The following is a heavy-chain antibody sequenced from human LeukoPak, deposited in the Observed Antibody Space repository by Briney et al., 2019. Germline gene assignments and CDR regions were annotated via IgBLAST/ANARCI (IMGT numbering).Heavy chain of an antibody. CDR3: ARGRGVTTNGYFDL. V-gene: IGHV3-53*04. D-gene: IGHD4-17*01. Sequence: PGESLRLSCTASGFTVSSSYMTWVRQAPGKGLEWVSLIYGGGGTYYADSVKGRFTISRHNSDNTLYLEMNSLRPDDTAVYYCARGRGVTTNGYFDLWGRGTLVTVSS. CDR1: GFTVSSSY. J-gene: IGHJ2*01. CDR2: IYGGGGT.